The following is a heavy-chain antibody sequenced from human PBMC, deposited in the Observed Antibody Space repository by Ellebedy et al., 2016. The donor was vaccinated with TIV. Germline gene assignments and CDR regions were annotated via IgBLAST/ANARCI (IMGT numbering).Heavy chain of an antibody. D-gene: IGHD5-18*01. CDR1: GFTVSSNY. CDR3: AKGLGVDTAMAFDY. Sequence: GESLKISCAASGFTVSSNYMSRVRQAPGKGLEWVSSISSSSSYIYYADSVKGRFTISRDNSKNTLYLQMNSLRAEDTAVYYCAKGLGVDTAMAFDYWGQGTLVTVSS. CDR2: ISSSSSYI. V-gene: IGHV3-21*04. J-gene: IGHJ4*02.